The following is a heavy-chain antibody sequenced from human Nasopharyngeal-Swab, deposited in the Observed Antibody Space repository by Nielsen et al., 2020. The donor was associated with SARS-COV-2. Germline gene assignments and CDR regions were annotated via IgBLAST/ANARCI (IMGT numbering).Heavy chain of an antibody. J-gene: IGHJ4*02. Sequence: SETLSLTCTVSGGSISSSSYYWGWIRQPPGKGLEWIGSIYYSGSTYYNPSLKSRVTISVDTSKNQFSLKLSSVTAADTAVYYCARHWVIAVAGISYFDYWGQGTLVNVSS. CDR1: GGSISSSSYY. CDR2: IYYSGST. D-gene: IGHD6-19*01. V-gene: IGHV4-39*01. CDR3: ARHWVIAVAGISYFDY.